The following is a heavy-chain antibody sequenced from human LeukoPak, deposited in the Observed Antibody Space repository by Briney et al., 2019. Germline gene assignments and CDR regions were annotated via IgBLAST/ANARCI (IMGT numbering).Heavy chain of an antibody. V-gene: IGHV3-23*01. D-gene: IGHD6-19*01. CDR3: AKGSLQWLGILYY. CDR1: GFTFSSYA. Sequence: GGSLRLSCAASGFTFSSYAMSWVRQAPGKGLEWVSAINGSGGSTYYADSVKGRFTISRDNSKNTLYLQMNSLRAEDTAVYYCAKGSLQWLGILYYWGQGTLVTVSS. CDR2: INGSGGST. J-gene: IGHJ4*02.